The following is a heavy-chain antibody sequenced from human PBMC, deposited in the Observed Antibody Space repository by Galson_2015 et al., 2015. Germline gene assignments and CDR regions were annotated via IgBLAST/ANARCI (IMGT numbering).Heavy chain of an antibody. Sequence: SLRLSCAASGFTFSGYYMSWIRQAPGRGLEWVSYISSSGSTIYYADSVKGRFTISRDNAKNSLYLQMNSLRAEDTAVYYCARYCSGGSCYSVYWGQGTLVTVSS. D-gene: IGHD2-15*01. CDR1: GFTFSGYY. CDR3: ARYCSGGSCYSVY. CDR2: ISSSGSTI. J-gene: IGHJ4*02. V-gene: IGHV3-11*01.